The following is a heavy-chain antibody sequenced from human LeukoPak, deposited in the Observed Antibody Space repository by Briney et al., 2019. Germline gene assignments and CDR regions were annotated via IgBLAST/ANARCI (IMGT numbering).Heavy chain of an antibody. D-gene: IGHD4-23*01. CDR3: ARWESLRGSRIFDI. V-gene: IGHV4-59*01. Sequence: SETLSLTCTVSGGSISSYYWSWIRQPPGKGLEWIGYIYYSGSTNYNPSLKSRVTISLDTSKNQFSLKLSSVTAADTAVYYCARWESLRGSRIFDIWDQGTMVTVSS. CDR2: IYYSGST. J-gene: IGHJ3*02. CDR1: GGSISSYY.